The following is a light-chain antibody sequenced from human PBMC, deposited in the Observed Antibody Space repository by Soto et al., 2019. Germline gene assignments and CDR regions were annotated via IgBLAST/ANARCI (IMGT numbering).Light chain of an antibody. CDR3: QQSSSTPYS. Sequence: DIQMTQSPSSLSASVGDRVTITCRASQNIRNYLNWYQQTPGKAPKLLIYAAYSLQSGVPSRFSCNRLGTEFTLTISSLQPEDYATYYYQQSSSTPYSFGKGTKLEIK. V-gene: IGKV1-39*01. CDR2: AAY. CDR1: QNIRNY. J-gene: IGKJ2*03.